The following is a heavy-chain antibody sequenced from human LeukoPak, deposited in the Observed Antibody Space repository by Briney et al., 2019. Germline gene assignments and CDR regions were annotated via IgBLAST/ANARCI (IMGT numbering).Heavy chain of an antibody. V-gene: IGHV3-48*02. Sequence: GGSLRLSCAASGFTFSSYSMNWVRQAPGKGLEWVSYISSSSSTIYYADSVKGRFTISRDNAKNSLYLQMNSLRDEDAAVYYCARDEGYSGYVDAFDIWGQGTMVTVSS. CDR3: ARDEGYSGYVDAFDI. D-gene: IGHD5-12*01. CDR2: ISSSSSTI. J-gene: IGHJ3*02. CDR1: GFTFSSYS.